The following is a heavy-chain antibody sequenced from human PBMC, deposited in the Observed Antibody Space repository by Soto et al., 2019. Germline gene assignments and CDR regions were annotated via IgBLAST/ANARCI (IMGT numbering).Heavy chain of an antibody. CDR2: IYHSGTT. D-gene: IGHD1-26*01. Sequence: PSETLSLTCTVSGYSISSGYYWGWIRQPPGKGLEWIGSIYHSGTTSYNPSLKSRLTISVDTSKNQFSLKLSSVTAADTAVYYCVRDRGSQYWGQGTLVTVSS. J-gene: IGHJ4*02. CDR1: GYSISSGYY. CDR3: VRDRGSQY. V-gene: IGHV4-38-2*02.